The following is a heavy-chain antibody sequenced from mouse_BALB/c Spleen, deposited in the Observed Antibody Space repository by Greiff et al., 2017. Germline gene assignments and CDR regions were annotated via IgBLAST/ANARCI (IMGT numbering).Heavy chain of an antibody. CDR3: ARGEGLRGVSPFAY. V-gene: IGHV5-9-4*01. J-gene: IGHJ3*01. Sequence: EVKLMESGGGLVKPGGSLKLSCAASGFTFSSYAMSWVRQSPEKRLEWVAEISSGGSYTYYPDTVTGRFTISRDNAKNTLYLEMSSLRSEDTAMYYCARGEGLRGVSPFAYWGQGTLVTVSA. CDR2: ISSGGSYT. D-gene: IGHD2-4*01. CDR1: GFTFSSYA.